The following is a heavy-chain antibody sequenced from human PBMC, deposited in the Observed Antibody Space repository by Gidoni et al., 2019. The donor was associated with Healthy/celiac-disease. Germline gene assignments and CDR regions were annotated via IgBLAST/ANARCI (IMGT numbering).Heavy chain of an antibody. D-gene: IGHD3-22*01. CDR3: AREGGVVINDAFDI. J-gene: IGHJ3*02. Sequence: EVQLVESGGGLVMPGGSLRLSCAASGFTFSSYSMNWVRQAPGKGLEWVSSISSSSSYIYYADSVKGRFTISRDNAKNSLYLQMNSLRAEDTAVYYCAREGGVVINDAFDIWGQGTMVTVSS. V-gene: IGHV3-21*01. CDR1: GFTFSSYS. CDR2: ISSSSSYI.